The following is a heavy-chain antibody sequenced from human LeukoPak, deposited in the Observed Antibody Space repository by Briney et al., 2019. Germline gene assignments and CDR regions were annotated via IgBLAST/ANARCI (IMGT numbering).Heavy chain of an antibody. Sequence: PGGSLRLSCAASGFTFSSYSMNWVRQAPGKGLEWVSSISSSNTYIYYADSLKGRFTISRDNAKNSLYLQMNSLRAEDTAVYYCVREPGPGYFDYWGQGTLVTVSS. CDR3: VREPGPGYFDY. D-gene: IGHD6-13*01. V-gene: IGHV3-21*01. J-gene: IGHJ4*02. CDR2: ISSSNTYI. CDR1: GFTFSSYS.